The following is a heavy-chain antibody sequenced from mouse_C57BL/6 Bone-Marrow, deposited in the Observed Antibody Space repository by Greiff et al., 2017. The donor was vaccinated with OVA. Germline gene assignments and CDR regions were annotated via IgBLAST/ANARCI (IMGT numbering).Heavy chain of an antibody. V-gene: IGHV1-61*01. CDR3: ARGGYDCDGNYYAMDY. CDR1: GYTFTSYW. J-gene: IGHJ4*01. D-gene: IGHD2-4*01. CDR2: IYPSDSAT. Sequence: QVQLQQPGAELVRPGSSVKLSCKASGYTFTSYWMDWVKQRPGQGLEWIGNIYPSDSATHYNQKFKDKATLTVDKSSSTAYMQLSSLTSEDSAVYYCARGGYDCDGNYYAMDYWGQGTSVTVSS.